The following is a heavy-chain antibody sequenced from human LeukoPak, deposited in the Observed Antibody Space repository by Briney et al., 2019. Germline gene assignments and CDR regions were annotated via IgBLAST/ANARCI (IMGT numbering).Heavy chain of an antibody. CDR1: GGSISSYY. D-gene: IGHD5-24*01. J-gene: IGHJ6*03. CDR2: IYYSGST. V-gene: IGHV4-59*01. CDR3: ARGRGYSAYYYYDMDV. Sequence: SETLSLTCTVSGGSISSYYWSWIRQPPGKGLEWIGYIYYSGSTNYNPSLKSRVTISVDTSKNQFSLKLSSVTAADTAVYYCARGRGYSAYYYYDMDVWGKGTMVTVSS.